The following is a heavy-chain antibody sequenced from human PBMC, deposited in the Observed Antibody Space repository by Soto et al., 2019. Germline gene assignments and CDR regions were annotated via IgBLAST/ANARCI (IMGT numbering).Heavy chain of an antibody. CDR2: ITDDGSNQ. CDR1: GFIFSSYT. D-gene: IGHD1-26*01. CDR3: ARAPSGSYPEFDY. Sequence: PGGSLRLSCAASGFIFSSYTMHWVRQAPGKGLEWVGVITDDGSNQYYADSVKGRFTISRDNSRNMLFLQMNSLRPDDTAVYYCARAPSGSYPEFDYWGQGTLVTVSS. J-gene: IGHJ4*02. V-gene: IGHV3-30-3*01.